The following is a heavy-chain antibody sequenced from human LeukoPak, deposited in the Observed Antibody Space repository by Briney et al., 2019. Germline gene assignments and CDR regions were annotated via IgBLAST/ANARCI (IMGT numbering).Heavy chain of an antibody. CDR3: VRHNAARAFDI. D-gene: IGHD1-1*01. Sequence: PGGSLRLSCAASGFTFSSYSMNWVRQAPGKGLEWVSSISSSSSYIYYADSVKGRFTISRDNAKNSLYLQMNSLRAEDAAVYYCVRHNAARAFDIWGQGTMVIVSS. V-gene: IGHV3-21*01. CDR2: ISSSSSYI. J-gene: IGHJ3*02. CDR1: GFTFSSYS.